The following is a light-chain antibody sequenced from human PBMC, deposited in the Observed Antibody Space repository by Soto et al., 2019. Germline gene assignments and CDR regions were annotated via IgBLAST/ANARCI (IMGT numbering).Light chain of an antibody. V-gene: IGLV2-14*01. Sequence: QSALTQPASVSGSHGRSITISCTGTSSDVGAYNYVSWYQQYPGRAPKVIIFEVRKRPSGVSTRFSGSKSGDTASLTISGLQAEDEADYYCSSYRSSTTFVFGTGTNLTVL. CDR3: SSYRSSTTFV. CDR1: SSDVGAYNY. J-gene: IGLJ1*01. CDR2: EVR.